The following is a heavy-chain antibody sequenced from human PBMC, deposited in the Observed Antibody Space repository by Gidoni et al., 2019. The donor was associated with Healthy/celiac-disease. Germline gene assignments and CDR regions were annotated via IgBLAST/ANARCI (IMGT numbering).Heavy chain of an antibody. CDR2: ISYDGSNK. CDR1: GFTFSSYG. V-gene: IGHV3-30*18. J-gene: IGHJ4*02. CDR3: AKALCDYGGY. Sequence: ESGGGVVQPGRSLRLSCAASGFTFSSYGMHWVRQAPGKGLEWVAVISYDGSNKYYADSVKGRFTISRDNSKNTLYLQMNSLRAEDTAVYYCAKALCDYGGYWGQGTLVTVSS. D-gene: IGHD4-17*01.